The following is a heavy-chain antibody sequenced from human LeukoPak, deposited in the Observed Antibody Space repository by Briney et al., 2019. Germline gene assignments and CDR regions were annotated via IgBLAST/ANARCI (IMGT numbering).Heavy chain of an antibody. J-gene: IGHJ4*02. V-gene: IGHV4-4*02. D-gene: IGHD5-18*01. Sequence: GSLRLSCEGSAFIFSGHWMNWVRQTPGKGLEWIGEAFHGGNTNYNPSLMSRVTISVDKSKNQFSLKLNSVTAADTAVYYCARRGYSGQFDSWGQGTLVTVSS. CDR1: AFIFSGHW. CDR3: ARRGYSGQFDS. CDR2: AFHGGNT.